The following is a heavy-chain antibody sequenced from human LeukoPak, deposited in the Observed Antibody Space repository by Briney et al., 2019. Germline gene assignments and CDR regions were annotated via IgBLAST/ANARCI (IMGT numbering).Heavy chain of an antibody. D-gene: IGHD2-15*01. CDR3: ARRAYCSGGSCYSGAVWFDP. Sequence: ASGKLSCKASGYTFTSYGISWVRQAPGQGLGWMGWISVYIGNTIDAQNPQGTVTMTTATSTSTAYMELRSLRSGDTAVYYWARRAYCSGGSCYSGAVWFDPWGQGTLVTVSS. J-gene: IGHJ5*02. V-gene: IGHV1-18*01. CDR2: ISVYIGNT. CDR1: GYTFTSYG.